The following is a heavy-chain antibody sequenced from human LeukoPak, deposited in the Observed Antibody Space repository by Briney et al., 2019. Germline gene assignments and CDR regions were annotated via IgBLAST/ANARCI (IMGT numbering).Heavy chain of an antibody. D-gene: IGHD5-24*01. CDR2: MCDSGST. CDR3: ARRENYLPEIWFDP. Sequence: SETLSLTCTASGGTISSNRYCWACNRQPPGQGLEWIGSMCDSGSTFYNPSLNSRVTLYDDTSKNQYSLKLSSVTDADTAVYYCARRENYLPEIWFDPWGQGTLVTVSS. V-gene: IGHV4-39*01. CDR1: GGTISSNRYC. J-gene: IGHJ5*02.